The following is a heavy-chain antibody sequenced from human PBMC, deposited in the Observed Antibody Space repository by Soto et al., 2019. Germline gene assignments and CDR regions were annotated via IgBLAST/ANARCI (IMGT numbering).Heavy chain of an antibody. V-gene: IGHV4-59*01. CDR1: GGSISSYY. J-gene: IGHJ4*02. Sequence: SETLSLTCTVSGGSISSYYWSWIRQPPGKGLEWIGYIYYSGSSNYNPSLKSRVTISVDTSKNQFSLKLSSVTDADKAVYYCAKIWNRGYSYGYFDYCGQGTLVTVSS. D-gene: IGHD5-18*01. CDR3: AKIWNRGYSYGYFDY. CDR2: IYYSGSS.